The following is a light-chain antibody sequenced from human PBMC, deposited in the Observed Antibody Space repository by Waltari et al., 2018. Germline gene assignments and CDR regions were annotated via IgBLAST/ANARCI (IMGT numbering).Light chain of an antibody. Sequence: SYELIQPPSVSVSPGQTANISCSGDELGDKYASWYQQKPGQSPVLVIYQDTKRPSGIPERFSGTNSGNTATLTISGTQAMDEADYYCQAWDSSTVVFGGGTKLTVL. J-gene: IGLJ2*01. CDR1: ELGDKY. CDR3: QAWDSSTVV. V-gene: IGLV3-1*01. CDR2: QDT.